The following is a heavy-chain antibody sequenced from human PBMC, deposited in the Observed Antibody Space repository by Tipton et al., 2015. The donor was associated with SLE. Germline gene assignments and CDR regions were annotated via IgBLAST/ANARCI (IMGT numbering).Heavy chain of an antibody. CDR1: GFMFTNYA. D-gene: IGHD2-2*01. J-gene: IGHJ5*02. Sequence: GSLRLSCAASGFMFTNYAVTWVRQVPGKGLEWVAFVSGGGDSTKYADSVRGRFTVSRDNSKNTLYLQMNSLRAEDTAVYYCARAKGTSRWWFDAWGQGTLVTVFS. V-gene: IGHV3-23*01. CDR3: ARAKGTSRWWFDA. CDR2: VSGGGDST.